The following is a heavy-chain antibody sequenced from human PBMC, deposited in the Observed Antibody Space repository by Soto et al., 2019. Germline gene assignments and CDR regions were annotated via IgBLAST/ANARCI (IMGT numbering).Heavy chain of an antibody. Sequence: ASGKVSCKASGYTFTSSGISWVRQAPGQGLEWMGWISAYNGNTNYAQKLQGRVTMTTDTSTSTAYMELRSLRSDDTAVYYFARNDSYGSGSYDFDYWGQGTLVTVSS. CDR2: ISAYNGNT. CDR1: GYTFTSSG. CDR3: ARNDSYGSGSYDFDY. J-gene: IGHJ4*02. V-gene: IGHV1-18*01. D-gene: IGHD3-10*01.